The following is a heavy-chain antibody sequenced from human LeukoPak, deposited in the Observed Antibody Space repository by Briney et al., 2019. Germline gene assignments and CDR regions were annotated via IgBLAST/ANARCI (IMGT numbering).Heavy chain of an antibody. CDR2: IYSGGST. Sequence: GGSLRLSCAASGFTVSSNYTSWVRQAPGKGLEWVSVIYSGGSTYYADSVKGRFTISRDNSKNTLYLQMNSLRAEDTAVYYCARVGKQWLGLFDYWGQGTLVTVSS. J-gene: IGHJ4*02. CDR3: ARVGKQWLGLFDY. CDR1: GFTVSSNY. D-gene: IGHD6-19*01. V-gene: IGHV3-53*01.